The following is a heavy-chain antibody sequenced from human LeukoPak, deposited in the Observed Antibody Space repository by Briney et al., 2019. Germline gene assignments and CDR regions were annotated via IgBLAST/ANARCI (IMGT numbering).Heavy chain of an antibody. Sequence: SETLSLPCTVSGGSISSYYWSWIRQPPGKGLEWIGYIYYSGSTNYNPSLKSRVTISVDTSKNQFSLKLSSVTAADTAVYYCARVGSSSWAGKDWFDPWGQGTLVTVSS. D-gene: IGHD6-13*01. V-gene: IGHV4-59*01. CDR3: ARVGSSSWAGKDWFDP. CDR2: IYYSGST. CDR1: GGSISSYY. J-gene: IGHJ5*02.